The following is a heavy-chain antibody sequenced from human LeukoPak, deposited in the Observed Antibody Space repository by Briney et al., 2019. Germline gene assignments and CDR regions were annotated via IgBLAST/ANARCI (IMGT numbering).Heavy chain of an antibody. CDR3: AKDSGSYYFDY. J-gene: IGHJ4*02. D-gene: IGHD1-26*01. Sequence: GGSLRLSCAASGFTFSNFAMSWARQAPGKGLEWVSAISGSGGSTYYADSVKGRFTISRDNSKNTLYLQMNSLRAEDTAVYYCAKDSGSYYFDYWGQGTLVTVSS. CDR1: GFTFSNFA. V-gene: IGHV3-23*01. CDR2: ISGSGGST.